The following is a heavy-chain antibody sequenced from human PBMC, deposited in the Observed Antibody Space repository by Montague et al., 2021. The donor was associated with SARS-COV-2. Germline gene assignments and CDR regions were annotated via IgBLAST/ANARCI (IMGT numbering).Heavy chain of an antibody. CDR3: ARDPAFAAFDL. V-gene: IGHV3-7*05. D-gene: IGHD6-25*01. CDR1: GLTFDNYW. J-gene: IGHJ2*01. CDR2: VNQDASEK. Sequence: SLRLSCAASGLTFDNYWMAWVRQVPEEGLEWVASVNQDASEKYYVDSVKGRFTISRDNAKNSLSLQMSSLRVEDTAMYYCARDPAFAAFDLWGRSSLVIVSS.